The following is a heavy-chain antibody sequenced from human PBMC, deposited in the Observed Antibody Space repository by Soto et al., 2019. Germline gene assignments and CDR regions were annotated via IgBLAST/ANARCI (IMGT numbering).Heavy chain of an antibody. CDR1: GFTFSSYG. J-gene: IGHJ4*02. CDR3: ARVGPSIADDY. V-gene: IGHV3-33*01. D-gene: IGHD6-6*01. Sequence: QVQLVESGGGVVQPGRSLRLSCAASGFTFSSYGMHWVRQAPGKGLEWVAVIWYDGSNKYYADSVKGRFTISRDNSKNTLYLQMNSLRAEDTAVYYCARVGPSIADDYWGQGTLVTVSS. CDR2: IWYDGSNK.